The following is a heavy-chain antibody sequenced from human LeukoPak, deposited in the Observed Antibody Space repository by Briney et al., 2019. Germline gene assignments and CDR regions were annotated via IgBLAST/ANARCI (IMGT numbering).Heavy chain of an antibody. D-gene: IGHD3-3*01. V-gene: IGHV3-53*01. CDR2: IYSGGST. CDR3: ARGQGFWSGYYRGYYYGMDV. J-gene: IGHJ6*02. CDR1: GFTVSSNY. Sequence: GGSLRLSCAASGFTVSSNYMSWVRQAPGKGLEWVSVIYSGGSTYYADSVKGRFTISRDNSKSTLYLQMNSLRAEDTAVYYCARGQGFWSGYYRGYYYGMDVWGQGTTVTVSS.